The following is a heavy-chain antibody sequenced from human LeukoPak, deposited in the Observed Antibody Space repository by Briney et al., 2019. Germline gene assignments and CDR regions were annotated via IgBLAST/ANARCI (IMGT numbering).Heavy chain of an antibody. CDR3: AKDRRIAARPHNWFDP. D-gene: IGHD6-6*01. CDR1: GYTFTGYY. Sequence: SCKASGYTFTGYYMHWVRQAPGKGLEWVAVISYDGSNKYYADSVKGRFTISRDNSKNTLYLQMNSLRAEDTAVYYCAKDRRIAARPHNWFDPWGQGTLVTVSS. CDR2: ISYDGSNK. V-gene: IGHV3-30*18. J-gene: IGHJ5*02.